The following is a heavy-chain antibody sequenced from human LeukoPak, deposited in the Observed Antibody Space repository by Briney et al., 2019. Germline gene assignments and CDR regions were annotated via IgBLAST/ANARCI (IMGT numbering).Heavy chain of an antibody. Sequence: GASVTVSFKASGLTFTSYGFTWVRQAPGQGLEWLGFISAYNGNTHYTQKLQGRVTMTTDTSTNTASMELRSLRSDDTAVYYCARGGIFYGSGSYRANNWFDPWGQGTLVTVPT. CDR2: ISAYNGNT. V-gene: IGHV1-18*01. D-gene: IGHD3-10*01. J-gene: IGHJ5*02. CDR3: ARGGIFYGSGSYRANNWFDP. CDR1: GLTFTSYG.